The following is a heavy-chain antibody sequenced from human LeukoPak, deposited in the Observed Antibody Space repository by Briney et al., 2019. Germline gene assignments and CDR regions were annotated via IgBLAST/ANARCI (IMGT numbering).Heavy chain of an antibody. CDR3: ARDQLYCGGPTCYRTGDDS. V-gene: IGHV3-7*01. Sequence: GGSLRLSCAASGFTFSSNWMNWVRQAPGKGLEWVANMNHDGSEKYYIDSVKGRFTISRDNAKNSLYLQMNSLRAEDTAVYYCARDQLYCGGPTCYRTGDDSWGQGTLVTVSS. CDR2: MNHDGSEK. CDR1: GFTFSSNW. J-gene: IGHJ4*02. D-gene: IGHD2-2*02.